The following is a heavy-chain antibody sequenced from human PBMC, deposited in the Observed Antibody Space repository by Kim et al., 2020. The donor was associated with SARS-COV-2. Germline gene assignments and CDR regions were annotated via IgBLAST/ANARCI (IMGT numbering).Heavy chain of an antibody. V-gene: IGHV4-31*03. CDR3: ARDGADYDFWSGYYTGGGMDV. J-gene: IGHJ6*02. CDR1: GGSISSGGYY. D-gene: IGHD3-3*01. CDR2: IYYSGST. Sequence: SETLSLTCTVSGGSISSGGYYWSWIRQHPGKGLEWIGYIYYSGSTYYNPSLKSRVTISVDTSKNQFSLKLSSVTAADTAVYYCARDGADYDFWSGYYTGGGMDVWGQGTTVTVSS.